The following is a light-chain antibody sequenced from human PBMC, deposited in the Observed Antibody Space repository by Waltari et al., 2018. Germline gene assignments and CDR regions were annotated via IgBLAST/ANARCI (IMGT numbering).Light chain of an antibody. V-gene: IGKV3-15*01. Sequence: EIVMTQSPATLSVSPGDTASLSCRSSQRVSSNLAWYQQKPGQAPRPLIYGAYTRATGIPARFSGSGSGTEFTLTISSLQSEDFAVYYCQQYNNWPPYTFGQGTKLEIK. J-gene: IGKJ2*01. CDR2: GAY. CDR3: QQYNNWPPYT. CDR1: QRVSSN.